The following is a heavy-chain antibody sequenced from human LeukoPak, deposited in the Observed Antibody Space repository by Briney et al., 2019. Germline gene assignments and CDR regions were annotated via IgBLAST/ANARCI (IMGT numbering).Heavy chain of an antibody. CDR3: ARGDPNSGEDY. Sequence: PSETLSLTRAVSGGSISSGGYSWSWIRQPPGKGLEWIGYIYHSGSTYYNPSLKSRVTISVDTSKNQFSLKLSSVTAADTAVYYCARGDPNSGEDYWGQGTLVTVSS. CDR2: IYHSGST. D-gene: IGHD7-27*01. CDR1: GGSISSGGYS. V-gene: IGHV4-30-2*05. J-gene: IGHJ4*02.